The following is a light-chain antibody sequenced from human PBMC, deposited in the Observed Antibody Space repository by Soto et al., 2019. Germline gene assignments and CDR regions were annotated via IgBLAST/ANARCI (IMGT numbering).Light chain of an antibody. CDR1: QTISNY. CDR3: QQSYSTPRR. Sequence: DIQMTQSPSSLSASVGDRVTITCRASQTISNYLNWYQQKPGKAPRLLIYAASSLQSGVPSRFSGSGSGTDFTLTINTLQPEDFATSYYQQSYSTPRRFRPGTKVDLK. CDR2: AAS. V-gene: IGKV1-39*01. J-gene: IGKJ3*01.